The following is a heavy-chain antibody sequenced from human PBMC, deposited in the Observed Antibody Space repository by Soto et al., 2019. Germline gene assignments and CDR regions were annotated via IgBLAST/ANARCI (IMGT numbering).Heavy chain of an antibody. D-gene: IGHD2-8*01. J-gene: IGHJ6*02. CDR1: GFRLSDYC. CDR2: LRSSRTR. Sequence: GGTMRLPCAAFGFRLSDYCRNWFRQDPGRKIQSFSPLRSSRTRYYSDSVECRVTISRDNAKNSWYLQMNSLRAEDTAVYYCARRFNAGFAVLMVDVSPWAYYGLDVWGQGTTVTVSS. CDR3: ARRFNAGFAVLMVDVSPWAYYGLDV. V-gene: IGHV3-21*01.